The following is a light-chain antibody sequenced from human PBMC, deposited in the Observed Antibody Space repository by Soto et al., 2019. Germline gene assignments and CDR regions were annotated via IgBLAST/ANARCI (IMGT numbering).Light chain of an antibody. V-gene: IGLV2-23*01. CDR2: EGS. Sequence: QSALTQPASVSGSPGQSITLSCTRTSSGVENYNLVSWYQHRPGKAPKLIIYEGSQRPSGVSDRFSGSKSGNTASLTISGLRAEDGADYYCPSYAGAVVFGGGTKLPVL. CDR1: SSGVENYNL. CDR3: PSYAGAVV. J-gene: IGLJ2*01.